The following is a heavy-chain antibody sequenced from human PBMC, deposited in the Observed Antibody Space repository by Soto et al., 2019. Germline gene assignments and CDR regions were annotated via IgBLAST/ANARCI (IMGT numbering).Heavy chain of an antibody. CDR2: IYYTGST. D-gene: IGHD5-18*01. J-gene: IGHJ4*02. CDR1: GGSISSYF. V-gene: IGHV4-59*01. CDR3: ARSGTAMVLVDY. Sequence: SETLSLTCTVSGGSISSYFWSWIRQPPGKGLEWIGYIYYTGSTNYNPSLKSRVTISVDTSKNQFSLKLSSVTAADTAVYYCARSGTAMVLVDYWGQGTLATVSS.